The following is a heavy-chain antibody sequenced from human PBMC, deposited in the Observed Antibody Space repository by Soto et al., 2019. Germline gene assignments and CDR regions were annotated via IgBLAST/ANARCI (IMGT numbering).Heavy chain of an antibody. D-gene: IGHD1-26*01. CDR3: ARDQGAYAEYFQH. CDR2: IGYDGSNK. J-gene: IGHJ1*01. CDR1: GFTFSSYG. Sequence: QVQLVESGGGVVQPGRSLRLSCAASGFTFSSYGMHWVRQAPGKGLEWVALIGYDGSNKYYADSVKGRFTISRDNSKNTRYLQMNSLRAEVTSVYYCARDQGAYAEYFQHWGQGTLVTVSS. V-gene: IGHV3-33*01.